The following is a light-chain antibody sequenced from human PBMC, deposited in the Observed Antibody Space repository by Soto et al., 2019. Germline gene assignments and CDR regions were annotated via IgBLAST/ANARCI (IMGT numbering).Light chain of an antibody. V-gene: IGLV2-23*02. CDR1: SSDVGSYNL. CDR3: CSYGGSYV. Sequence: QSALTQPASVSGFPGQSITISCTGTSSDVGSYNLVSWYQQHPGKAPKVMIYEVSKRPSGVSNRFSGSKSGNTASLTISGLQAEDEADYYCCSYGGSYVFGPGTKLTVL. CDR2: EVS. J-gene: IGLJ1*01.